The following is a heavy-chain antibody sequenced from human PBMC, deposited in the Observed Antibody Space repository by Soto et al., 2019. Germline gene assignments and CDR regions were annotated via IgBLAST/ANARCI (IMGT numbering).Heavy chain of an antibody. CDR1: GFTFRNYD. CDR2: ISAAGDP. CDR3: ASTDSDFYGLDV. V-gene: IGHV3-13*05. D-gene: IGHD5-18*01. Sequence: EVQLVESGGGLVQPGGSLRLSCEASGFTFRNYDMHWVRQGTGKGLEWVSGISAAGDPDYADSVEGRFTISRENAQNSFFLPMNSLRVGATAVYYCASTDSDFYGLDVWGQGTTVIVSS. J-gene: IGHJ6*02.